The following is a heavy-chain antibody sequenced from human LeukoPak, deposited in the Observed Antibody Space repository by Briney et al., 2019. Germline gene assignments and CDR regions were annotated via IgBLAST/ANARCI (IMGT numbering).Heavy chain of an antibody. CDR3: AKMGTMIVVDY. CDR2: ISSSSSYI. CDR1: GFTFSSYS. Sequence: GGSLRLSCAASGFTFSSYSMNWVRQAPGKGLEWVSSISSSSSYIYYADSVKGRFTISRDNSKNTLYLQMNSLRAEDTAVYYCAKMGTMIVVDYWGQGTLVTVSS. D-gene: IGHD3-22*01. V-gene: IGHV3-21*01. J-gene: IGHJ4*02.